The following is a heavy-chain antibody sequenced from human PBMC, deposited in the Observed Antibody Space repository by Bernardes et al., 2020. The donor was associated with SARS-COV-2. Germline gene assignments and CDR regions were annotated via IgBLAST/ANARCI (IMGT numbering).Heavy chain of an antibody. V-gene: IGHV3-23*01. Sequence: GGSLRLSCAASGFSFSSYPMSWVRQAPGKGLEWVSAISGNGDNTYYADSVKGRFTISRDNFRNTLSLHMSSLRAEDTALYYCAKVFATYAILDPFDYWGQGTLVSVSS. CDR3: AKVFATYAILDPFDY. CDR1: GFSFSSYP. D-gene: IGHD2-8*01. J-gene: IGHJ4*02. CDR2: ISGNGDNT.